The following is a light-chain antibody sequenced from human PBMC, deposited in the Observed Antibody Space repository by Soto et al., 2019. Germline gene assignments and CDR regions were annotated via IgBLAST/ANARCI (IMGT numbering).Light chain of an antibody. V-gene: IGLV2-14*03. J-gene: IGLJ1*01. CDR3: SSPRSSSFYV. CDR1: SSDIGSYNY. CDR2: DVT. Sequence: QSAPTQPASVSGSPGQSITISCTGTSSDIGSYNYVSWYQQHPGQAPKLMIYDVTNRPSGVSNRFSGSKSGNTASLTISGLQAEDEADYYCSSPRSSSFYVFGTGTKVTVL.